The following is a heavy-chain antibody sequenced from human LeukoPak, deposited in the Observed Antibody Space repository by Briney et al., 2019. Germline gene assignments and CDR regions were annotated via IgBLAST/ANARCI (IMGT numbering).Heavy chain of an antibody. CDR3: ARDFASDYYDSSGYPDY. V-gene: IGHV3-48*04. J-gene: IGHJ4*02. Sequence: GGPLRLSCAASGFTFSSYTMNWVRQAPGKGLEWVSYISSTSNTIYYADSVKGRFTISRDNAKNSVYLQMNSLRVEDTAVYYCARDFASDYYDSSGYPDYWGQGTLVTVSS. CDR1: GFTFSSYT. D-gene: IGHD3-22*01. CDR2: ISSTSNTI.